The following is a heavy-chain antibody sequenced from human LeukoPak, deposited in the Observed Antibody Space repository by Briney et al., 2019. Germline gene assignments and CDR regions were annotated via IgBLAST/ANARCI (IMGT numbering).Heavy chain of an antibody. D-gene: IGHD3-3*01. CDR3: ARHQYYDFWSGYPYYFDY. V-gene: IGHV4-39*01. CDR1: GGSISSSSYY. CDR2: IYYSGST. Sequence: PSETLSFTCTVSGGSISSSSYYWGWIRQPPGKGLEWIGSIYYSGSTYYNPSLKSRVTISVDTSKNQFSLKLSSVTAADTAVYYCARHQYYDFWSGYPYYFDYWGQGTLVTVSS. J-gene: IGHJ4*02.